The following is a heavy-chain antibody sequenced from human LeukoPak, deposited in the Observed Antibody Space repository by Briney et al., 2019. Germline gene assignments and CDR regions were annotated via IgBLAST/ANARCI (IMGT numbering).Heavy chain of an antibody. V-gene: IGHV3-21*01. Sequence: GGSLRLSCAASGFTFSNYGMNWVRQPLEKGLEWVSSIRSNGNVYYADSVKGRFTISRDNAENSLSLQMNSLTPEDAAIYFCARDWGRRTAPFDHWGRGTRVTVSS. CDR1: GFTFSNYG. D-gene: IGHD3-16*01. J-gene: IGHJ4*02. CDR2: IRSNGNV. CDR3: ARDWGRRTAPFDH.